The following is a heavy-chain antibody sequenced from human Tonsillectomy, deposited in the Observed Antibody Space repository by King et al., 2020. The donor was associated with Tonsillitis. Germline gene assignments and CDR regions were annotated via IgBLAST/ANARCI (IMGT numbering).Heavy chain of an antibody. J-gene: IGHJ2*01. Sequence: VQLQQWGAGLLKPSETLSLTCAVYGGSFSGYYWSWIRQPPGKGLEWIGEINHSGSTNYNPSLKSRVTISVDTSKKQFSLKLSSVTAADTAVYYCARVDIVVVPTALSYFDLWGRGTLVTVSS. V-gene: IGHV4-34*01. CDR1: GGSFSGYY. CDR3: ARVDIVVVPTALSYFDL. D-gene: IGHD2-2*01. CDR2: INHSGST.